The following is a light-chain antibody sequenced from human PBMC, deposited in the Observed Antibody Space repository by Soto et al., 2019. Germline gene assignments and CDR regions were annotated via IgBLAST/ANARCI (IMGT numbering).Light chain of an antibody. CDR3: SSYLSSSTGV. CDR2: GVS. V-gene: IGLV2-14*01. J-gene: IGLJ1*01. Sequence: QSALTQPASVSGSPGQSITISCTGTRSDVGGYNFVSWYQQHPGKAPKLMIYGVSNRPSGVSNRFSDSTSGKTASLTISGLPAEDEAEYYFSSYLSSSTGVFGTGTKLTVL. CDR1: RSDVGGYNF.